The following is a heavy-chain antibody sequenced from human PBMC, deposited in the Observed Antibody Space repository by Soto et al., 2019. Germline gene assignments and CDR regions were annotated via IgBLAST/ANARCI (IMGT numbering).Heavy chain of an antibody. D-gene: IGHD3-22*01. CDR1: GGSISNPSYY. Sequence: SETLSLTCTVSGGSISNPSYYWGWVRQPPGKGLEWIGDIFYTGRTYYSPSLKSRVTISVDTSKEQFSLKLSSVTAADTAVYYCARDRDYYDRSYYYGMDVWGQGTTVT. CDR2: IFYTGRT. J-gene: IGHJ6*02. V-gene: IGHV4-39*07. CDR3: ARDRDYYDRSYYYGMDV.